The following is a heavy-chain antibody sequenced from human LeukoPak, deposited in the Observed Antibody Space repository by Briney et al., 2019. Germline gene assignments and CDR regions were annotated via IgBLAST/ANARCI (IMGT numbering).Heavy chain of an antibody. CDR3: AKGPRGVGATGGGGPSDY. CDR1: GFTFSSYA. V-gene: IGHV3-23*01. J-gene: IGHJ4*02. CDR2: ISGSGGST. Sequence: GGSLRLSCAASGFTFSSYAMSWVRQAPGKGLEWVSAISGSGGSTYYADSVKGRFTISRDNSKNTLYRQMNSLRAEDTAVYYCAKGPRGVGATGGGGPSDYWGQGTLVTVSS. D-gene: IGHD1-26*01.